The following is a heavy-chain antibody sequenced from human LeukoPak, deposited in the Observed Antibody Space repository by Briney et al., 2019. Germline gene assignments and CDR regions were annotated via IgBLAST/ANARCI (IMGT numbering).Heavy chain of an antibody. CDR1: GFTFDDYT. V-gene: IGHV3-43*01. CDR2: ISWDGGST. J-gene: IGHJ6*02. CDR3: AKDIDPTDGDHVYYYGMDV. Sequence: GGSLRLSCAASGFTFDDYTMHWVRQAPGKGLEWVSLISWDGGSTYYADSVKGRFTISRDNSKNSLYLQMNSLRTEDTALYYCAKDIDPTDGDHVYYYGMDVWGQGTTVTVSS. D-gene: IGHD4-17*01.